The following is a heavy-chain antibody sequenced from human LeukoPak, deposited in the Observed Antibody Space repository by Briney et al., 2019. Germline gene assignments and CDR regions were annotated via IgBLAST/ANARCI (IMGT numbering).Heavy chain of an antibody. J-gene: IGHJ4*02. CDR1: GFTFSDYY. CDR2: ISSSGSTI. CDR3: ARDATHLRYFTPTFDY. Sequence: GGSLRLSCAASGFTFSDYYMSWIRQAPGKGLEWVSYISSSGSTIYYADSVKGRFTISRDNAKNSLYLQMNSLRAEDTAVYYCARDATHLRYFTPTFDYWSQGTLVTVSS. D-gene: IGHD3-9*01. V-gene: IGHV3-11*01.